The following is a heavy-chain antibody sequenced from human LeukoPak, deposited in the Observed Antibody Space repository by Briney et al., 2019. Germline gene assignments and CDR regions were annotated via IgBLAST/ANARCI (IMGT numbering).Heavy chain of an antibody. V-gene: IGHV4-38-2*02. Sequence: SETLSLTCTVSGYSISNDYYWGWIRQPPGKGLQWIGSIYHSGSTYYNPSLKSRVTISVDTSKNQFSLKLSSVTAADTAVYYCARLYYYDSSGYYLGGFDYWGQGTLVTVSS. CDR1: GYSISNDYY. J-gene: IGHJ4*02. D-gene: IGHD3-22*01. CDR2: IYHSGST. CDR3: ARLYYYDSSGYYLGGFDY.